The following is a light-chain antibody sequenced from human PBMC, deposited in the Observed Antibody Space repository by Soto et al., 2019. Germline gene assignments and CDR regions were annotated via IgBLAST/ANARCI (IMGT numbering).Light chain of an antibody. J-gene: IGKJ1*01. Sequence: DIVLTQSPGTLALPPGQTATLSCSASRTVSRSSLAWYQQKPGQAPRILMFGESTRAAGFPDRFSGSGSGTDFTLTISRMEPEDFAVYYCQQFGSSPRTFGQGTKVDIK. CDR3: QQFGSSPRT. CDR2: GES. CDR1: RTVSRSS. V-gene: IGKV3-20*01.